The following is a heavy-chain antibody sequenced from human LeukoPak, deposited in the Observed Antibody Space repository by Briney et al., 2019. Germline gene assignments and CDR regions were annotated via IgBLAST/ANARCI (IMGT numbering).Heavy chain of an antibody. J-gene: IGHJ4*02. D-gene: IGHD4-17*01. CDR2: ISIIGGST. CDR1: VFTFSSYA. Sequence: GGSLRLSRSASVFTFSSYAMHWVRQAPGKGLEYVSAISIIGGSTYYADSVKGRFTISRDNSKNTVYLQMSSLRAEDTAVYYCVKDDYGDYGSGDYWGQGTLVTVSS. CDR3: VKDDYGDYGSGDY. V-gene: IGHV3-64D*06.